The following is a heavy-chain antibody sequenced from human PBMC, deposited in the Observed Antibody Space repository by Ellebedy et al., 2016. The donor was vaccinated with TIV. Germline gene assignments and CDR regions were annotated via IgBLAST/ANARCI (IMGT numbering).Heavy chain of an antibody. CDR1: GFSFDRYG. CDR2: LRFDGSHR. CDR3: SPEALVTSAFDY. V-gene: IGHV3-30*02. J-gene: IGHJ4*02. D-gene: IGHD2-21*02. Sequence: PGGSLRLSCVASGFSFDRYGMHWVRQAPGRGLEWVALLRFDGSHRYNTDFVKGRFTISRDNSKSTLYLQMNSLRPDDTGVYYCSPEALVTSAFDYWGQGTKVTVSS.